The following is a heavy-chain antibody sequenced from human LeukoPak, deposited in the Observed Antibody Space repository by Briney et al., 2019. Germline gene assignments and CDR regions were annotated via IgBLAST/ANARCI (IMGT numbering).Heavy chain of an antibody. V-gene: IGHV3-23*01. CDR2: ISGSDGNT. CDR1: GFTFRSYA. D-gene: IGHD3-22*01. CDR3: AKNPQPGYQVLVTMIAVRCYFDY. J-gene: IGHJ4*02. Sequence: GGSLRLSCAASGFTFRSYAMNWVRQAPGEGLEWVSAISGSDGNTYYADSVKGRFTISRDNSKNTLYLQMNSLRAEDTAVYYCAKNPQPGYQVLVTMIAVRCYFDYWGLGTLVTVSS.